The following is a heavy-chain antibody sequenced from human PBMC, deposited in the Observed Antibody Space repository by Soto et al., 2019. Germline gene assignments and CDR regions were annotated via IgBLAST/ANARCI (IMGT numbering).Heavy chain of an antibody. CDR1: RYTLTSCY. Sequence: ASVKASCEASRYTLTSCYRYWVRQAPGQRLEGMGIINPSGGSTSYAQKFQGRVTMTRDTSTSTVYMELSSLRSEDTAVYYCARSAGYCSGGSCYPNSGQFDYWGQGTLVTVSS. CDR2: INPSGGST. J-gene: IGHJ4*02. V-gene: IGHV1-46*01. D-gene: IGHD2-15*01. CDR3: ARSAGYCSGGSCYPNSGQFDY.